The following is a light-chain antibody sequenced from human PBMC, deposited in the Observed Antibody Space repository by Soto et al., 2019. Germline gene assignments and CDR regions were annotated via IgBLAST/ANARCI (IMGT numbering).Light chain of an antibody. CDR2: GAS. CDR1: QSVSSSY. J-gene: IGKJ5*01. V-gene: IGKV3D-20*02. CDR3: QQRNNWPIT. Sequence: EMVLTQSPGTVSLSRVERDALGFMASQSVSSSYLAWYQQKPGQAPRLLIYGASSRATGIPDRFSGSGSGTDFTLTISGLEPADLGVYYCQQRNNWPITFGQGTRLEIK.